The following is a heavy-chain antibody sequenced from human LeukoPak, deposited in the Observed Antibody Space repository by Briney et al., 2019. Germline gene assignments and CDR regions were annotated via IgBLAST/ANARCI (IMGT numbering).Heavy chain of an antibody. CDR2: INWNGGST. CDR1: GFNFSTYW. D-gene: IGHD2-15*01. V-gene: IGHV3-20*04. J-gene: IGHJ4*02. CDR3: ARYRYCSGGSCYSPFDY. Sequence: GGSLRLSCAASGFNFSTYWMTWVRQAPGKGLEWVSTINWNGGSTGYADSVKGRFTISRDNAKNSLYLQMNSLRAEDTALYYCARYRYCSGGSCYSPFDYWGQGTLVTVSS.